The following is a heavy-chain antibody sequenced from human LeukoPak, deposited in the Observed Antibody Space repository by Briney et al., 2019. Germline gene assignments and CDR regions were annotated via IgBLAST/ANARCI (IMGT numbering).Heavy chain of an antibody. J-gene: IGHJ4*02. CDR3: ATTYGDYVFDY. V-gene: IGHV3-23*01. CDR1: GFAFSSYA. CDR2: ISGSGGST. D-gene: IGHD4-17*01. Sequence: GGSLRLSXAASGFAFSSYAMSWVRQAPGKGLEWVSAISGSGGSTYYADSVKGRFTISRDNSKNTLYLQMNSLRAEDTAVYYCATTYGDYVFDYWGQGTLVTVSS.